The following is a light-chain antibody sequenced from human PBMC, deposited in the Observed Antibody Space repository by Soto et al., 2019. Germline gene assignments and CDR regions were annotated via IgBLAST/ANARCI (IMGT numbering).Light chain of an antibody. CDR3: QQYSFLPRT. Sequence: EIVLTHSPVTLSLSPGERATLSCSASLTISDNYLAWYQQKPGQAPRLLIYGASTRATGIPDRFGGSGSGTDFTLTISRLEPEDFAVYYCQQYSFLPRTFGQGTKVDIK. CDR1: LTISDNY. J-gene: IGKJ1*01. CDR2: GAS. V-gene: IGKV3-20*01.